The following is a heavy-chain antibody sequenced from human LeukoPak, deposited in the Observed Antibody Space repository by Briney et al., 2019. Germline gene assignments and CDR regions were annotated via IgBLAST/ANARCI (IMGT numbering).Heavy chain of an antibody. J-gene: IGHJ4*02. CDR2: IYYSGST. CDR1: GGSISSSSYY. D-gene: IGHD3-9*01. Sequence: PSETLSLTCTVSGGSISSSSYYWGWIRQLPGKGLEWIGSIYYSGSTYYNPSLKSRVTISVDTSKNQFSLKLSSVTAADTAVYYCARGVGRYFDWLLFDYWGQGTLVTVSS. V-gene: IGHV4-39*07. CDR3: ARGVGRYFDWLLFDY.